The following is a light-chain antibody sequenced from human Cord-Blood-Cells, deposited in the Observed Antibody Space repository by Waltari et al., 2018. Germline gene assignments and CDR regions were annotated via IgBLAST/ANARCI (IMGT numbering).Light chain of an antibody. CDR2: DVS. V-gene: IGLV2-14*01. J-gene: IGLJ1*01. Sequence: QSALTQPASVSGSPGPSINISCQGTSSDVGGFNYVSWYQQHPGKAPNLMIYDVSNRPSGVSNRFSGSKSGNTASLTISGLQAEDEADYYCSSYTSSSTLVFGTGTKVTVL. CDR3: SSYTSSSTLV. CDR1: SSDVGGFNY.